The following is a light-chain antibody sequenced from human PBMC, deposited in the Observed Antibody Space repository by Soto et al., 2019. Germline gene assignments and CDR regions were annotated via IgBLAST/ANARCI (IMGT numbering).Light chain of an antibody. V-gene: IGKV1-5*01. CDR2: DVS. CDR3: QQYDSFSVT. CDR1: QSISSW. J-gene: IGKJ1*01. Sequence: DIQMTQSPSSVSASVGDRVTITCRASQSISSWLAWYQQKPGKAPKLLIYDVSALKRGVPPRFSGSGSGTEFTLTISSLQPDDFATYYCQQYDSFSVTFGQGTKVDI.